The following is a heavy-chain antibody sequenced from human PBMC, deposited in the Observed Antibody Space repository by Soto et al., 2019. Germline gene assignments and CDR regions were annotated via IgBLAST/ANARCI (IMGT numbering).Heavy chain of an antibody. V-gene: IGHV4-4*07. CDR1: GGSISSYY. D-gene: IGHD3-3*01. J-gene: IGHJ5*02. Sequence: QVQLQESGPGLVKPSETLSLTCTVSGGSISSYYWSWIRQPAGKGLEWIGRIYTSGSTNYNPSLKSRVTMSVDPSKNQFSPKLSSVTAADTAVYYCARGVANYDFWSGYYTYNWFDPWGQGTLVTVSS. CDR3: ARGVANYDFWSGYYTYNWFDP. CDR2: IYTSGST.